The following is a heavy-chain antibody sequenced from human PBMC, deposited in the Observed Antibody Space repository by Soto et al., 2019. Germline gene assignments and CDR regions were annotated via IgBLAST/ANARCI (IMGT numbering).Heavy chain of an antibody. V-gene: IGHV4-59*01. CDR3: ARDLAPAPEGYYGMDV. CDR2: IYYSGST. J-gene: IGHJ6*02. Sequence: SETLSLTCTVSGGSISSYYWSWIRQPPGKGLEWIGYIYYSGSTNYNPSLKSRVTISVDTSKNQFSLKLSSVTAADTAVYYCARDLAPAPEGYYGMDVWGQGTTVTVSS. CDR1: GGSISSYY.